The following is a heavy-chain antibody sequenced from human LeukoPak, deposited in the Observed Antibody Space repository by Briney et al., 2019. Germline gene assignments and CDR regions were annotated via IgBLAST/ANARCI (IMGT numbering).Heavy chain of an antibody. Sequence: SETLSLTCTVSGGSISSYYWSWLRQPPGKGLEWIGYIYYSGSTYYNPSLKSRVTISVDTSKNQFSLKLSSVTAADTAVYYCARGVNYDFWSGYYTWVGYYYYYMDVWGKGTTVTVSS. D-gene: IGHD3-3*01. V-gene: IGHV4-59*12. J-gene: IGHJ6*03. CDR2: IYYSGST. CDR1: GGSISSYY. CDR3: ARGVNYDFWSGYYTWVGYYYYYMDV.